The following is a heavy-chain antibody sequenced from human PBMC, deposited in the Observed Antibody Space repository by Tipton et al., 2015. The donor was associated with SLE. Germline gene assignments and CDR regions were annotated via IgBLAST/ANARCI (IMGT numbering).Heavy chain of an antibody. J-gene: IGHJ5*02. CDR3: ARAIRFFDP. D-gene: IGHD2-2*02. V-gene: IGHV4-39*07. CDR1: GGSISSSDYS. Sequence: TLSLTCTVSGGSISSSDYSWGWIRQPPGKGLEWIGSIYHRGNTYYNPSLKSRVAVSVDTSKNQFSLSLSSVTAADTAVYYCARAIRFFDPWGQGTLVTVSS. CDR2: IYHRGNT.